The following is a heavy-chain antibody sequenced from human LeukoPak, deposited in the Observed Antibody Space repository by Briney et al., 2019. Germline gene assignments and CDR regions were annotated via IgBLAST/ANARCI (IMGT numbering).Heavy chain of an antibody. CDR1: GFTFSSYS. J-gene: IGHJ4*02. CDR2: ISSSSSYI. V-gene: IGHV3-21*01. CDR3: ARVYCSSTSCYYFDY. D-gene: IGHD2-2*01. Sequence: GGSLRLSCAASGFTFSSYSMNWVRQAPGKGLEWVSSISSSSSYIYCADSVKGRFTISRDNAKNSLYLQMNSLRAEDTAVYYCARVYCSSTSCYYFDYWGQGTLVTVSS.